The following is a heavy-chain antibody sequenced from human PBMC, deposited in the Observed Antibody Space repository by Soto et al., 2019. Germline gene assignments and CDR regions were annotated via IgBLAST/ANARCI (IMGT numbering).Heavy chain of an antibody. CDR3: AKVYPSMVRGVIVNWFDP. Sequence: GGSLRLSCAASGFTFSSYAMSWVRQAPGKGLEWVSAISGSGGSTYYADSVKGRFTISRDNSKNTLYLQMNSLRAEDTAVYYCAKVYPSMVRGVIVNWFDPWGQGTLVTVSS. CDR2: ISGSGGST. V-gene: IGHV3-23*01. J-gene: IGHJ5*02. CDR1: GFTFSSYA. D-gene: IGHD3-10*01.